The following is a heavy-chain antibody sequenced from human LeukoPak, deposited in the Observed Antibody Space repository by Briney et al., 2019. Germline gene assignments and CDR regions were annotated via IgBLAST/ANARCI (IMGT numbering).Heavy chain of an antibody. Sequence: ASVKVSCKASGGTFSSYAISWVRQAPGQGLEWMGGIIPIFGTANYAQKFQGRVTITTDESTSTAYMELSSLRSEDTAVYYCARAVVPAAHQPFDYWGQGTLVTVSS. CDR2: IIPIFGTA. V-gene: IGHV1-69*05. CDR1: GGTFSSYA. CDR3: ARAVVPAAHQPFDY. D-gene: IGHD2-2*01. J-gene: IGHJ4*02.